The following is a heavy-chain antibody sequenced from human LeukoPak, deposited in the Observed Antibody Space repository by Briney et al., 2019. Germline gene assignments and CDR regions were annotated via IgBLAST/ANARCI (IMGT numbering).Heavy chain of an antibody. Sequence: PGGSLRLSCAXSGFSFSSYXXXXXXXAPGXXXXWVSYSSSSGRTIYYADSVKGRFTIXXXXXKNSLYLQMNSLRAEDTAVYYCARGRYRHYFDYWGQGTLVTVSS. J-gene: IGHJ4*02. V-gene: IGHV3-48*03. D-gene: IGHD3-16*02. CDR2: SSSSGRTI. CDR3: ARGRYRHYFDY. CDR1: GFSFSSYX.